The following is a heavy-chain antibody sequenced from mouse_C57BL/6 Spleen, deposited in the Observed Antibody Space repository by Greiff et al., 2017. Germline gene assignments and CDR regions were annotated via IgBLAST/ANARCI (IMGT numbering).Heavy chain of an antibody. CDR2: IDPETGGT. D-gene: IGHD3-1*01. J-gene: IGHJ2*01. CDR1: GYTFTDYE. Sequence: QVQLKESGAELVRPGASVTLSCKASGYTFTDYEMHWVKQTPVHGLEWIGAIDPETGGTAYNQKFKGKAILTADKSSSTAYMELRSLTSEDSAVYYCTRGLLWGQGTTLTVSS. CDR3: TRGLL. V-gene: IGHV1-15*01.